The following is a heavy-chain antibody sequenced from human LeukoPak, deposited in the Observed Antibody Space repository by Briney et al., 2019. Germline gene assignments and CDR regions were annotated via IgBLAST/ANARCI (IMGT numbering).Heavy chain of an antibody. Sequence: SETLSLTCTVSGDSITSDHYWTWIRQPPGKGLEWISYIYHSGNTYYNPSLRSRVTMSVATSKNQFSLELKSVTAADTAVYYCARGYCSTTSCYYFDIWGQGTMVTVSS. CDR2: IYHSGNT. CDR1: GDSITSDHY. J-gene: IGHJ3*02. D-gene: IGHD2-2*01. CDR3: ARGYCSTTSCYYFDI. V-gene: IGHV4-30-4*08.